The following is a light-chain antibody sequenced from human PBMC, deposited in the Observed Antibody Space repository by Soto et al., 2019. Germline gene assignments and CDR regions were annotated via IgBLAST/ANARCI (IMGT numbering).Light chain of an antibody. CDR1: SSDVASYNY. V-gene: IGLV2-14*03. Sequence: QSALTQPASVSASPGQSITISCTGTSSDVASYNYVSWYQHHPGKAPKLMIYDVSNRPSGISNRFSGSKSGYTASLTISGLQAEDEADYYCSSYTTGSIVVLGGGTKVTV. J-gene: IGLJ2*01. CDR2: DVS. CDR3: SSYTTGSIVV.